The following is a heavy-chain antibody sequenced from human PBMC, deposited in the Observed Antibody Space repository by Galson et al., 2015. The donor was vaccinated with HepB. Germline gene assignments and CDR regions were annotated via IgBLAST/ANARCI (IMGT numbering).Heavy chain of an antibody. J-gene: IGHJ3*02. D-gene: IGHD3-10*01. CDR2: ISPTSWTI. Sequence: SLRLSCAISGFTFSKYSMNWVRQAPGKGLEWVSSISPTSWTIYQADSVKGRFTISRDTSKSSVYLQMSSLRPEDTGVYYCTRDSRRVIDRDSFDIWGRGTMVTVSS. CDR3: TRDSRRVIDRDSFDI. V-gene: IGHV3-48*01. CDR1: GFTFSKYS.